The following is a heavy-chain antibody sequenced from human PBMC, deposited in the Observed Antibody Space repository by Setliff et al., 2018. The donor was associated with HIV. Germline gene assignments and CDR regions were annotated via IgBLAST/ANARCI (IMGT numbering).Heavy chain of an antibody. Sequence: LSLPFPVSGGSISSYYWSWIRQPPGKGLEWIGYIYNSGSTNYNPSLKSRVTISVDTSKNKFSLTLSPVTPADTAVYYCARDSKAPFFQHVGQGTLVTVSS. CDR3: ARDSKAPFFQH. J-gene: IGHJ1*01. CDR2: IYNSGST. V-gene: IGHV4-4*08. CDR1: GGSISSYY.